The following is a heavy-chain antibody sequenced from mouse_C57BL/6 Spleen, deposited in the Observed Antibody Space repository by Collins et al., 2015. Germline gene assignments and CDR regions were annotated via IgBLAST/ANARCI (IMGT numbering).Heavy chain of an antibody. Sequence: EVMLVESGGGLVKPGGSLKLSCAASGFTFSSYAMSWVRQTPEKRLEWVATISSGDSYTYYPDSVKGRFTISRDNAKNTLYLQMSSLRSEDTAMYYCARRAVVGPFDYWGQGTTLTVSS. V-gene: IGHV5-9-1*01. J-gene: IGHJ2*01. CDR1: GFTFSSYA. D-gene: IGHD1-1*01. CDR2: ISSGDSYT. CDR3: ARRAVVGPFDY.